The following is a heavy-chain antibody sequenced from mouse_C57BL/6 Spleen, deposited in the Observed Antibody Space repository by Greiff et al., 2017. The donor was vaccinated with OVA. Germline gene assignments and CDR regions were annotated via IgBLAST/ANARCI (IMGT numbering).Heavy chain of an antibody. CDR2: IDPETGGT. Sequence: VQRVESGAELVRPGASVTLSCKASGYTFTDYEMHWVKQTPVHGLEWIGAIDPETGGTAYNQKFKGKAILTADKSSSTAYMELRSLTSEDSAVYYCTRNYYGTLYYFDYWGQGTTLTVSS. D-gene: IGHD1-1*01. CDR3: TRNYYGTLYYFDY. V-gene: IGHV1-15*01. J-gene: IGHJ2*01. CDR1: GYTFTDYE.